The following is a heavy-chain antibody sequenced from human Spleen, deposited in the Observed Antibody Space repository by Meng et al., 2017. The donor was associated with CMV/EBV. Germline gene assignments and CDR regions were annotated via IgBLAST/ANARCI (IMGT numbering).Heavy chain of an antibody. CDR1: GGTFSNYG. Sequence: SVKVSCKASGGTFSNYGISWVRQAPGQGLEWMGGIIPILTITNYAQKFQGRVTITADKFTSTAYMELSSLRSDDTAVYYYARAVEPAAKVNYYAMDVWGQGTTVTVSS. D-gene: IGHD2-2*01. V-gene: IGHV1-69*10. CDR3: ARAVEPAAKVNYYAMDV. CDR2: IIPILTIT. J-gene: IGHJ6*02.